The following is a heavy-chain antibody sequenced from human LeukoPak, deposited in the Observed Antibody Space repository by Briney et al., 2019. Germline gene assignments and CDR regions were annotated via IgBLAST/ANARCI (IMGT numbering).Heavy chain of an antibody. CDR2: ISGSGGST. Sequence: PGGSLRLSCAASGFTFSSYAMSCVRQAPGKGLEWVSAISGSGGSTYYADSVKGRFTISRDNSKNTLYLQMNSLRAEDTAVYYCAKGPFGCSGGSCPFDYWGQGTLVTVSS. CDR3: AKGPFGCSGGSCPFDY. V-gene: IGHV3-23*01. D-gene: IGHD2-15*01. J-gene: IGHJ4*02. CDR1: GFTFSSYA.